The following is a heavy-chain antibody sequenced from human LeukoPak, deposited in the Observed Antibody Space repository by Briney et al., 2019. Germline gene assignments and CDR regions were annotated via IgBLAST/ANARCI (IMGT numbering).Heavy chain of an antibody. CDR2: FDPEDGET. Sequence: ASVKVSCKVSGYTLTELSMHWVRQAPGKGLEWMGGFDPEDGETIYAQKFQGRATMTEDTSTDTAYMELSSLRSEDTAVYYCATDRDTMVRGVLSFDPWGQGTLVTVSS. V-gene: IGHV1-24*01. J-gene: IGHJ5*02. D-gene: IGHD3-10*01. CDR1: GYTLTELS. CDR3: ATDRDTMVRGVLSFDP.